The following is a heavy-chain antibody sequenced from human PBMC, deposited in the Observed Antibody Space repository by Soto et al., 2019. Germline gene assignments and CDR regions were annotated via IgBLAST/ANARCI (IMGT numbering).Heavy chain of an antibody. Sequence: QVQLVQSGAEVKKPGASVKVSCKASGYTFTSYYMHWVRQAPGQGLEWMGIINPSGGSTSYGQKFQGRVTMTLDTSTSTVYMELSSRRSEDTAVYYCARVQYCSGGRCSRRSPYYYYGMDVWGQGTTVTVSS. J-gene: IGHJ6*02. CDR2: INPSGGST. CDR1: GYTFTSYY. CDR3: ARVQYCSGGRCSRRSPYYYYGMDV. D-gene: IGHD2-15*01. V-gene: IGHV1-46*01.